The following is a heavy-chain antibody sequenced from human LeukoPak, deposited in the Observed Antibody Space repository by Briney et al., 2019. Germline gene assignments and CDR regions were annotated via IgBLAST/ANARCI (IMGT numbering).Heavy chain of an antibody. V-gene: IGHV3-7*01. CDR1: GFTFSSYW. CDR2: IKRDGSEK. J-gene: IGHJ6*03. CDR3: ARVPAATFRTYYYYYYMDV. D-gene: IGHD2-2*01. Sequence: GGSLRLSCAASGFTFSSYWMSWVRQAPGKGLEWVANIKRDGSEKYYVDSVKGRFTISRDNAKNSLYLQMNSLRAEDTAVYYCARVPAATFRTYYYYYYMDVWGKGTTVTVSS.